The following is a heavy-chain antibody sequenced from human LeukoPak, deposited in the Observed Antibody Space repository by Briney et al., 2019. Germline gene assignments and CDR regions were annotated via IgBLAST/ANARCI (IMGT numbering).Heavy chain of an antibody. D-gene: IGHD2-2*01. V-gene: IGHV3-21*01. Sequence: PGGSLRLSCAASGFTFSSYSVNWVRQAPGKGLEWVSSISSSSSYIYYADSVKGRFTISRDNAKNSLYLQMNSLRAEDTAVYYCARVLGYCSSTSCAPDYYYGMDVWGQGTTVTVSS. CDR1: GFTFSSYS. CDR2: ISSSSSYI. J-gene: IGHJ6*02. CDR3: ARVLGYCSSTSCAPDYYYGMDV.